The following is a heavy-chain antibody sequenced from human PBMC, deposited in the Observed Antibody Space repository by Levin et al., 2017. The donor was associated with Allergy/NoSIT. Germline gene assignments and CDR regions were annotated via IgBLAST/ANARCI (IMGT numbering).Heavy chain of an antibody. J-gene: IGHJ5*02. CDR2: IYDIGNT. CDR3: ARGVWYGSRWWVDP. D-gene: IGHD6-13*01. V-gene: IGHV4-31*03. Sequence: SETLSLTCTVSGGSISSGGHYWSWIRQHPGTGLEWIAYIYDIGNTYYNPSLESRVTISTDTSKNQFSLKLTSVTAADTAVYFCARGVWYGSRWWVDPWGQGTLVTVSS. CDR1: GGSISSGGHY.